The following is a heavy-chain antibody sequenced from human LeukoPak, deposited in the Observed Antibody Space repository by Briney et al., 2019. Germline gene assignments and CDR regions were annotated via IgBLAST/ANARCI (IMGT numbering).Heavy chain of an antibody. CDR1: GFTFDDYA. CDR3: AKDKRGSSGYSPGAFDI. Sequence: GGSLRLSCAASGFTFDDYAMHWVRQAPGKGLEWVSGISWNSGSIGYADSVKGRFTISRDNAKNSLYLQMNSLRAEDTALYYCAKDKRGSSGYSPGAFDIWGQGTMVTVSS. CDR2: ISWNSGSI. D-gene: IGHD3-22*01. V-gene: IGHV3-9*01. J-gene: IGHJ3*02.